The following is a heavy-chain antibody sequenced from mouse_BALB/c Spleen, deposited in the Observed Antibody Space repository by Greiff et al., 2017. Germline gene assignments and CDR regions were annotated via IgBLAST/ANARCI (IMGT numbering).Heavy chain of an antibody. Sequence: EVQVVESGPELVKPGASVKIPCKASGYTFTDYNMDWVKQSHGKSLEWIGDINPNNGGTIYNQKFKGKATLTVDKSSSTAYMELRSLTSEDTAVYYCARRGYKGFAYWGQGTLVTVSA. J-gene: IGHJ3*01. V-gene: IGHV1-18*01. CDR2: INPNNGGT. D-gene: IGHD1-2*01. CDR1: GYTFTDYN. CDR3: ARRGYKGFAY.